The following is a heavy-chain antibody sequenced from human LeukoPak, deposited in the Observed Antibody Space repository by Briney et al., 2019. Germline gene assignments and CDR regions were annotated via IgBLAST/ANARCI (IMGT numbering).Heavy chain of an antibody. CDR1: GYTFTSYG. J-gene: IGHJ4*02. Sequence: ASVKVSCKASGYTFTSYGTSWVRQAPGQGLEWMGWISAYNGNTNYAQKLQGRVTMTTDTSTSTAYMELRSLRSDDTAVYYCARDYEGATGTTTAPFDYWGQGTLVTVSS. D-gene: IGHD1-1*01. CDR3: ARDYEGATGTTTAPFDY. V-gene: IGHV1-18*01. CDR2: ISAYNGNT.